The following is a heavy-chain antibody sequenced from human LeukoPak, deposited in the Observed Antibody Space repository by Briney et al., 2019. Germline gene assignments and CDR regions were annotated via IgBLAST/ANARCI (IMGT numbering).Heavy chain of an antibody. J-gene: IGHJ1*01. D-gene: IGHD2-2*01. V-gene: IGHV3-48*04. CDR2: ISSSSSTI. CDR3: ARARGCSSTSCPWDFQH. CDR1: GFTFSSYS. Sequence: GGSLRLSCAASGFTFSSYSMNWVRQAPGKGLEWVSYISSSSSTIYYADSVKGRFTISRDNAKNSLYLQMNSLRAEDTAVYYCARARGCSSTSCPWDFQHWGQGILVTVSS.